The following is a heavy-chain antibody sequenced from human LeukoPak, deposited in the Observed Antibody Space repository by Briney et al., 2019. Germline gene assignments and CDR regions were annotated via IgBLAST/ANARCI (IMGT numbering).Heavy chain of an antibody. J-gene: IGHJ4*02. CDR3: ARHEDYMIDY. CDR2: IYPGDSDT. D-gene: IGHD4-11*01. CDR1: GYTFTSYW. V-gene: IGHV5-51*01. Sequence: GESLKISCKGSGYTFTSYWIGWVRQMPGKGLEWMGIIYPGDSDTRYSPSFQGQVTISADKSISTAYLQWSSLKASDAAIYYCARHEDYMIDYWGQGTLVTVSS.